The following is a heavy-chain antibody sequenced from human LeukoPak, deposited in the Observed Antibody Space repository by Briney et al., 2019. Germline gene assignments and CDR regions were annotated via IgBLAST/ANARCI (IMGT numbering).Heavy chain of an antibody. D-gene: IGHD3-3*01. Sequence: SQTLSLTCAISGDSVSSNSAAWNWLRQSPSRGLEWLGRTYYRSKWYNDYAVSLRSRITINPDTSKNQFSLQLNSVTPEDTAVYYCARDRVELNWFDPGGQGTLVTVSS. J-gene: IGHJ5*02. V-gene: IGHV6-1*01. CDR1: GDSVSSNSAA. CDR3: ARDRVELNWFDP. CDR2: TYYRSKWYN.